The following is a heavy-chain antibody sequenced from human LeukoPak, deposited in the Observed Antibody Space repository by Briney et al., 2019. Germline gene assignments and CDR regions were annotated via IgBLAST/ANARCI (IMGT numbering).Heavy chain of an antibody. CDR3: ARLLSYSSSWYIGANDY. V-gene: IGHV5-51*01. Sequence: GESLKISRKGSGYSFTSYWIGWVRQMPGKGLEWMGIIYPGDSDTRYSPSFQGQVTISADKSISTAYLQWSSLKASDTAMYYCARLLSYSSSWYIGANDYWGQGTLVTVSS. D-gene: IGHD6-13*01. CDR1: GYSFTSYW. J-gene: IGHJ4*02. CDR2: IYPGDSDT.